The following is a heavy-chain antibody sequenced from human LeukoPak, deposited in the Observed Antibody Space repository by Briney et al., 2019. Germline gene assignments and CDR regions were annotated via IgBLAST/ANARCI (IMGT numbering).Heavy chain of an antibody. D-gene: IGHD2-8*01. CDR2: MNPSGGAT. J-gene: IGHJ5*02. CDR3: ARDMLAVPSNWFDP. V-gene: IGHV1-46*01. CDR1: GYTFTSYY. Sequence: ASAKVSFKASGYTFTSYYIHWVRQAPGQRLEWMGVMNPSGGATSYAQKFQGRVTMTRDTSTSTVYMDLRSLRSEDTAVYFCARDMLAVPSNWFDPWGEGTLVTVSS.